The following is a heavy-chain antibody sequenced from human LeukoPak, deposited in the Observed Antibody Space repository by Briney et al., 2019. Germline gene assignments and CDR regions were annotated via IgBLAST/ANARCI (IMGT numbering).Heavy chain of an antibody. CDR2: ISSSGSTI. CDR3: SRDSCQSCFDY. V-gene: IGHV3-48*04. Sequence: GGSLRLSCAASGFTFSSYSMNWVRQAPGKGLEWVSYISSSGSTIDYADSVKGRFTISRDNAKNSLYLQMNSLRAEDTAVYYCSRDSCQSCFDYWGQGTLVTVSS. CDR1: GFTFSSYS. J-gene: IGHJ4*02. D-gene: IGHD2-15*01.